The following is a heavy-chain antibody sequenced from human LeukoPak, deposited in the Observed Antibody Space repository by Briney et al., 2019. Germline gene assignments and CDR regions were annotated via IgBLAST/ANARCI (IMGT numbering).Heavy chain of an antibody. Sequence: GGSLRLSCVGSGFTFSSYSMNWVRQAPGKGLEWVSYISSGGITIYYADSVKGRFTISRDNAKNSLYLQMNSLRAEDAGVYYCASNYFGSGSIKGDFYYMDVWGKGTTVTISS. CDR3: ASNYFGSGSIKGDFYYMDV. CDR2: ISSGGITI. D-gene: IGHD3-10*01. V-gene: IGHV3-48*04. CDR1: GFTFSSYS. J-gene: IGHJ6*03.